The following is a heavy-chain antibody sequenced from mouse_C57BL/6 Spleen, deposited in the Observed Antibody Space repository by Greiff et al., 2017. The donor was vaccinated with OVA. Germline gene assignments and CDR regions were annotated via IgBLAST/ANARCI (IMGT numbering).Heavy chain of an antibody. D-gene: IGHD1-1*01. J-gene: IGHJ1*03. CDR2: IHPNSGST. CDR1: GYTFTSYW. V-gene: IGHV1-64*01. CDR3: AHYGSSLYWYFEV. Sequence: QVQLQQPGAELVKPGASVKLSCKASGYTFTSYWMHWVKQRPGQGLEWIGMIHPNSGSTNYNEKFKSKATLTVDKSSSTAYMQLSSLTSEDSAVYYCAHYGSSLYWYFEVWGTGTTVTVSS.